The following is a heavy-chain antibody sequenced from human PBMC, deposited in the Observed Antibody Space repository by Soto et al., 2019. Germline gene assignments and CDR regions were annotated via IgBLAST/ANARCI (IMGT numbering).Heavy chain of an antibody. CDR1: GFTFSSYA. J-gene: IGHJ6*02. Sequence: EVQLLESGGGLVQPGGSLRLSCAASGFTFSSYAMSWVRQAPGKGLEWVSAISGSGGSTYYADSVKGRFTISRDNSKNTLYLQMNSLRAEDTAVYYCAKALPPPDHKYYYYGMDVWGQGTTVTVSS. V-gene: IGHV3-23*01. CDR2: ISGSGGST. CDR3: AKALPPPDHKYYYYGMDV.